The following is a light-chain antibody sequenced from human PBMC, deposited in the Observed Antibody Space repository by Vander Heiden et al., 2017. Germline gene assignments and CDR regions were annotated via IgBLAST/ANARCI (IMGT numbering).Light chain of an antibody. V-gene: IGKV3-20*01. J-gene: IGKJ1*01. CDR3: QQYGSSPLWT. CDR1: QSVSSTY. CDR2: GAS. Sequence: ETVLTQSPGTLSLSPGERATLSCRASQSVSSTYLAWYQQKPGQAPRLLIYGASRRATGIPDRFSGSGSETDFTLTISRLEPEDFAVYYCQQYGSSPLWTYGQGTKEEVK.